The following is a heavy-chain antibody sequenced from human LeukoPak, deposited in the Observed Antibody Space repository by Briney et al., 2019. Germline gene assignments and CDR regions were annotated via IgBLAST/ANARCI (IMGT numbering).Heavy chain of an antibody. CDR1: GGSFSGYY. J-gene: IGHJ4*02. CDR3: ARDPLAAAGTAGY. Sequence: SETLSLTCAVYGGSFSGYYWSWIRQPPGKGLEWIGEINHSGSTNYNPSLKSRVTISVDTSKNQFSLKLSSVTAADTAVYYCARDPLAAAGTAGYWGQGTLVTVSS. V-gene: IGHV4-34*01. CDR2: INHSGST. D-gene: IGHD6-13*01.